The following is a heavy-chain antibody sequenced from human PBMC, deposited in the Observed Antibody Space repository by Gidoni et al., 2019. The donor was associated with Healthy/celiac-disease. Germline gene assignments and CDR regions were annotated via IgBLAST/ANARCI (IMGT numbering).Heavy chain of an antibody. Sequence: EVQLLESGGGLVQPGGSLRLSCAASGFTFSSYAMSWVRQAPGQGLEWVSAISGSGGSTYYADSVKGRFTISRDNSKNTLYLQMNSLRAEDTAVYYCAPLGGLTYYYDSSGYSSAVDWGQGTLVTVSS. D-gene: IGHD3-22*01. CDR1: GFTFSSYA. V-gene: IGHV3-23*01. CDR2: ISGSGGST. J-gene: IGHJ4*02. CDR3: APLGGLTYYYDSSGYSSAVD.